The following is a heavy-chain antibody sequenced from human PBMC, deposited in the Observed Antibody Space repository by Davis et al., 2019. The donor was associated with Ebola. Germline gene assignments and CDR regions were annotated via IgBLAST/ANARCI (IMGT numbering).Heavy chain of an antibody. V-gene: IGHV1-3*01. CDR3: ARVATGYYFDSSDSPSWFDP. CDR1: GYTFTSYA. D-gene: IGHD3-22*01. Sequence: ASVKVSCKASGYTFTSYAMHWVRQASGQRLEWMGWINAGNGNTKYSQKFQGRVTITRDTSASTVYMELSSLRSEDTAVYYCARVATGYYFDSSDSPSWFDPWGQGTLVTVSS. J-gene: IGHJ5*02. CDR2: INAGNGNT.